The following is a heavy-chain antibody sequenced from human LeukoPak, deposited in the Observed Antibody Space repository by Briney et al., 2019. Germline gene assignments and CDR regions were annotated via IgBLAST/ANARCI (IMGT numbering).Heavy chain of an antibody. CDR3: ARHFRGPMPTRFWYFDL. D-gene: IGHD3-16*01. J-gene: IGHJ2*01. CDR1: GGSISSGGYY. CDR2: IYYSGST. V-gene: IGHV4-31*03. Sequence: SETLSLTCTVSGGSISSGGYYWSWIRQHPGKGLEWIGYIYYSGSTYYNPSLKSRVTISVDTSKNQFSLKLSSVTAADTAVYYCARHFRGPMPTRFWYFDLWGRGTLVTVSS.